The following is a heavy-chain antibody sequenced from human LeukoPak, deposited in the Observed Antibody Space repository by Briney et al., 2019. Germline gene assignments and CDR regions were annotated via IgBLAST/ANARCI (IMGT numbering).Heavy chain of an antibody. Sequence: GGSLRLSCAASGFTFSVSSMNWVRQAPGRGLEWVSYTSGRDTSTYYADSVKGRFTVSRDNAKNSLYLQMNDLRDEDTAVYYCARDSQWSFDYWGQGTLVTVSS. D-gene: IGHD2-15*01. V-gene: IGHV3-48*02. CDR1: GFTFSVSS. J-gene: IGHJ4*02. CDR3: ARDSQWSFDY. CDR2: TSGRDTST.